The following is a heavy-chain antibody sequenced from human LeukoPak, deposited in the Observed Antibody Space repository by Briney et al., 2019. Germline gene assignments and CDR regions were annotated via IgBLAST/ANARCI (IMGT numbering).Heavy chain of an antibody. J-gene: IGHJ3*02. CDR3: ARGGEYCSSTSCNNI. V-gene: IGHV4-4*02. Sequence: SETLSLTCAVSGGSISSSNWWSWVRQPPGKGLEWIGEIYHSGSTNYNPSLKSRVTISVDRSKNQFSLKLNSVTAADTAVYYCARGGEYCSSTSCNNIWGQGTMVTVSS. D-gene: IGHD2-2*02. CDR2: IYHSGST. CDR1: GGSISSSNW.